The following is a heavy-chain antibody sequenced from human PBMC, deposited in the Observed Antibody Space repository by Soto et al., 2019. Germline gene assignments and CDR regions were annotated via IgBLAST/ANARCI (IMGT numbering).Heavy chain of an antibody. Sequence: SETLSLTCTVPGGSISRGDDYWSWIRQPPGKGLEWIGHISHSGSTNYNPSLKSRVTISVDTSKRQFSLKLSSVTAADTAVYYCAREARGVISGMDVWGQGTTVTVSS. CDR3: AREARGVISGMDV. V-gene: IGHV4-61*08. J-gene: IGHJ6*02. CDR1: GGSISRGDDY. CDR2: ISHSGST. D-gene: IGHD3-10*01.